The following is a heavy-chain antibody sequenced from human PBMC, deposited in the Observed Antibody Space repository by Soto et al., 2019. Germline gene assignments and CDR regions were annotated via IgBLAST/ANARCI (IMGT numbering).Heavy chain of an antibody. D-gene: IGHD2-15*01. CDR2: IYPGDSGT. CDR1: GYTFNSYR. Sequence: GESLKISCKASGYTFNSYRLCWLRLMPGQGLEWMALIYPGDSGTRYSQSFQGQVTSSVDRSTNIAYLQWTILQASDTGIYFCARLPRDDRQTELSGVVADWGQGTRVTV. CDR3: ARLPRDDRQTELSGVVAD. V-gene: IGHV5-51*01. J-gene: IGHJ4*02.